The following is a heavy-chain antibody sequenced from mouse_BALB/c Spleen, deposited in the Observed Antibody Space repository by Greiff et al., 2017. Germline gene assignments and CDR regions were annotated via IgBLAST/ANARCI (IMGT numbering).Heavy chain of an antibody. J-gene: IGHJ2*01. CDR2: IYPGNSDT. CDR1: GYSFTSYW. Sequence: VQLQQSGTVLARPGASVKMSCKASGYSFTSYWMHWVKQRPGQGLEWIGAIYPGNSDTSYNQKFKGKAKLTAVTSASTAYMELSSLTNEDSAVYYCTREKRPYDGYYDYWGQGTTLTVSS. V-gene: IGHV1-5*01. D-gene: IGHD2-3*01. CDR3: TREKRPYDGYYDY.